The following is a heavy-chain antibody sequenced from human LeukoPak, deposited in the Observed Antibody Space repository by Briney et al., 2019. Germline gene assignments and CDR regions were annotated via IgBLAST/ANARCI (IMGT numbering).Heavy chain of an antibody. Sequence: ASVTVSLKACGYTFTRYYIHWVRQAPGQGLEWMGIINPRGGSTSYAQKFQGRVTMTRDTSPSTVYMELSSLSSEDTAVYYLARSLSAYGDSDYWGQGNLVTVSS. J-gene: IGHJ4*02. V-gene: IGHV1-46*01. CDR3: ARSLSAYGDSDY. CDR1: GYTFTRYY. D-gene: IGHD4-17*01. CDR2: INPRGGST.